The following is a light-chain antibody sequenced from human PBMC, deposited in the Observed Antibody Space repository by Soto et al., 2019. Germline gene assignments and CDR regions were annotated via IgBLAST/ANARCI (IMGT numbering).Light chain of an antibody. V-gene: IGKV1-6*01. Sequence: IQMTQSPSSLSASVGDRVTITCRASQGVRDDVGWYQQKPGKAPKLLIYSASTLQSGVPSRFSGSGSGTDFTLNISGLQPEDFATYYWLQESNYPLTFGGGTKVEIK. CDR3: LQESNYPLT. J-gene: IGKJ4*01. CDR1: QGVRDD. CDR2: SAS.